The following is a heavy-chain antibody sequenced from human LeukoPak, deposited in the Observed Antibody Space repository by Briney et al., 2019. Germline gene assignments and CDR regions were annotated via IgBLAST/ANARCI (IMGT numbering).Heavy chain of an antibody. D-gene: IGHD5-12*01. CDR1: GFTFSSYS. CDR2: ISSSSSTI. CDR3: ARVYSRAVDY. J-gene: IGHJ4*02. Sequence: GGSLRLSCAASGFTFSSYSMNWIRQAPGNGLEWVSYISSSSSTIYYADSVKGRFTISRDNAKNSLYLQMNSLRAEDTAVYYCARVYSRAVDYWGQGTLVTVSS. V-gene: IGHV3-48*01.